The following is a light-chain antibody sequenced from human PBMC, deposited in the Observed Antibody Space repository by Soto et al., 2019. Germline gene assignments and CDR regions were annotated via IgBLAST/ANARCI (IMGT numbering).Light chain of an antibody. V-gene: IGKV3-15*01. CDR3: QQHDQGWT. CDR2: GAS. Sequence: EMVMTQSPATLSVSLGERAILACRASQSVSTKLVWYQQKPGQAPRLLIYGASTRATGIPARFSGSGSGTEFTLTISSLQSEDFAVYYCQQHDQGWTFGQGTNVEIK. CDR1: QSVSTK. J-gene: IGKJ1*01.